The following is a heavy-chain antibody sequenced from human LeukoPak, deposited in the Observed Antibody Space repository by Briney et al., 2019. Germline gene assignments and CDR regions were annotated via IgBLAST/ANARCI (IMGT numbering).Heavy chain of an antibody. V-gene: IGHV3-48*02. CDR1: GFTFKAYN. Sequence: PGGSLRLSCAASGFTFKAYNINWVRQAPGKGLEWVSKISTFSRTINYADSVKGRFTVSRDNAKNSVYLQMNSLRDEDTAVYYCARYWGSAFYFDWWGRGTQVTVSS. CDR2: ISTFSRTI. J-gene: IGHJ4*02. D-gene: IGHD3-10*01. CDR3: ARYWGSAFYFDW.